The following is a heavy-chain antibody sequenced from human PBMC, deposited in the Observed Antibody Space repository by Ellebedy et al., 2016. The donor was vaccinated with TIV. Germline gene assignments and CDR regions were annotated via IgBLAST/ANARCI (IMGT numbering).Heavy chain of an antibody. CDR3: ARDHCVGSSCHTTDGFDL. V-gene: IGHV3-21*06. CDR1: GFTFGNHA. D-gene: IGHD2-2*01. Sequence: PGGSLRLSCVASGFTFGNHAMNWVRQAPGKGLEWVSSISYSSAARLYADSVKGLFTISRDNAQCSLYLQMNSMRVEDTAIYFCARDHCVGSSCHTTDGFDLWGQGTVVTVSS. J-gene: IGHJ3*01. CDR2: ISYSSAAR.